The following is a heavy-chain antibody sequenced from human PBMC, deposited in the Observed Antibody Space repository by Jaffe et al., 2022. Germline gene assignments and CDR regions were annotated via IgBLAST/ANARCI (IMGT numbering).Heavy chain of an antibody. J-gene: IGHJ4*02. Sequence: EVQLVESGGGLVQPGGSLRLSCAASGFTFSSYSMNWVRQAPGKGLEWVSYISSSSSTIYYADSVKGRFTISRDNAKNSLYLQMNSLRAEDTAVYYCARDPGGITMVQGVITLFDYWGQGTLVTVSS. CDR3: ARDPGGITMVQGVITLFDY. D-gene: IGHD3-10*01. CDR1: GFTFSSYS. V-gene: IGHV3-48*01. CDR2: ISSSSSTI.